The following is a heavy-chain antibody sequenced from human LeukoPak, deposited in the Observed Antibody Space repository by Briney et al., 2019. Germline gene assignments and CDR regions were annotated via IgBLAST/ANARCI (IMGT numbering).Heavy chain of an antibody. J-gene: IGHJ5*02. Sequence: PGGSLRLSCAASGFTFSSYEMNWVRQAPGKGLEWVSYIGSSGSTIYYADSVKGRFTISRDNSKNTLYLQMNSLRAEDTAVYYCAKGSRNNWFDPWGQGTLVTVSS. CDR2: IGSSGSTI. V-gene: IGHV3-48*03. CDR3: AKGSRNNWFDP. CDR1: GFTFSSYE.